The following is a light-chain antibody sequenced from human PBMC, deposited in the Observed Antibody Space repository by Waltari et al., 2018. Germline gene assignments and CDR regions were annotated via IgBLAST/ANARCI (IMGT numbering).Light chain of an antibody. V-gene: IGLV2-8*01. CDR1: SSDVCGSNY. CDR2: DIS. Sequence: QSALTQPPSASGSPGQSVTISCTGTSSDVCGSNYVSWYQQHPGTAPKFMIYDISKRPSGVPDRFSGSKSGNTAFLTVSRLQAEDEADYYCSSYGGSNNLVFGGGTKLTVL. J-gene: IGLJ2*01. CDR3: SSYGGSNNLV.